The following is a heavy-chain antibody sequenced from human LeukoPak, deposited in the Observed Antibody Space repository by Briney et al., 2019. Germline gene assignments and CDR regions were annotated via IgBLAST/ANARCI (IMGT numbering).Heavy chain of an antibody. CDR3: ARMLWDSSSLGENGMDV. D-gene: IGHD6-13*01. Sequence: PSETLSLTCTVSGGSISSGGYYWSWIQQPPGKGLEWIGSIYYSGSTYYNPSLKSRVTISVDTSKNQFSLKLSSVTAANTAVYYCARMLWDSSSLGENGMDVWGQGTTVTVSS. V-gene: IGHV4-39*07. CDR2: IYYSGST. CDR1: GGSISSGGYY. J-gene: IGHJ6*02.